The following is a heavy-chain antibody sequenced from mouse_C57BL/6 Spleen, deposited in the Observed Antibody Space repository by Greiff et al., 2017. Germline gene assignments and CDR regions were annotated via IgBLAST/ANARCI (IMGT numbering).Heavy chain of an antibody. D-gene: IGHD1-1*01. J-gene: IGHJ4*01. V-gene: IGHV1-72*01. Sequence: QVQLQQPGAELVKPGASVKLSCKASGYTFTSYWMHWVKQRPGRGLEWIGRIDPNSGGNKYNEKFKSKATLTVDTPSSTAYMQLSSLTSEDSAVYCCCSWDYYCGSSYDYAMDDWGQGTSVTVSS. CDR3: CSWDYYCGSSYDYAMDD. CDR1: GYTFTSYW. CDR2: IDPNSGGN.